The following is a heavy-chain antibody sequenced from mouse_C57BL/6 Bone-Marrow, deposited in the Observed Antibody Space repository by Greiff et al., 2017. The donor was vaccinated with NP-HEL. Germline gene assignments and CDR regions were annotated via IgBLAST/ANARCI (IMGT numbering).Heavy chain of an antibody. D-gene: IGHD2-3*01. V-gene: IGHV1-64*01. CDR1: GYTFTSYW. Sequence: QVQLQQPGAELVKPGASVKLSCKASGYTFTSYWMHWVKQRPGQGLEWIGMIHPNSGSTNYNEKFKSKATLTVDKSSSTAYMQLSSLTSEDSAVYYCARARIYDGYYILFDYWGQGTTLTVSS. CDR2: IHPNSGST. CDR3: ARARIYDGYYILFDY. J-gene: IGHJ2*01.